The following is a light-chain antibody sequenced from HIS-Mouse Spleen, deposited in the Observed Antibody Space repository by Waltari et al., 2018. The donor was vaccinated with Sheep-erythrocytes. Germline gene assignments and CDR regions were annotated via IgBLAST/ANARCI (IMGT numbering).Light chain of an antibody. CDR3: CSYAGSYTFVV. Sequence: GSAPRSVTISCTGTSSDVGGYNYVSWYQQHPGKAPKLMIYDVSKRPSGVPDRFSGSKSGNTASLTISGLQAEDESDYYCCSYAGSYTFVVFGGGTKLTVL. CDR1: SSDVGGYNY. J-gene: IGLJ2*01. CDR2: DVS. V-gene: IGLV2-11*01.